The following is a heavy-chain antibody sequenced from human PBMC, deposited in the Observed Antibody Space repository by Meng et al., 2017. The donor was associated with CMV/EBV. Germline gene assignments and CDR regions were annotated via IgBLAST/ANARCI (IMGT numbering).Heavy chain of an antibody. Sequence: GESLKISCAASGFTFSNAWMSWVRQASGKGLEWVGRIKSKTDGGTTDYAAPVKGRFTISREDSKNTLYLQMNSLKTEDTAVYYCTTGLTMVRGVITYYYYYGMDVWGQGTTVTVSS. J-gene: IGHJ6*02. D-gene: IGHD3-10*01. V-gene: IGHV3-15*01. CDR2: IKSKTDGGTT. CDR3: TTGLTMVRGVITYYYYYGMDV. CDR1: GFTFSNAW.